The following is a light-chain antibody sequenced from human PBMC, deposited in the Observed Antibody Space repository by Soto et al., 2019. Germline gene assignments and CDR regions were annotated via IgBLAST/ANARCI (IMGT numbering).Light chain of an antibody. CDR1: SSDVGGYNS. J-gene: IGLJ1*01. CDR2: DVT. CDR3: RSFTRSITTV. V-gene: IGLV2-14*01. Sequence: QSVLTQPASVSGSPGQSVTISCTGTSSDVGGYNSVSWYQQHPGKAPKLILYDVTDRPSGVSYRFSGSKSGNTASMTISELLVADEADYFCRSFTRSITTVFASGPKVTVL.